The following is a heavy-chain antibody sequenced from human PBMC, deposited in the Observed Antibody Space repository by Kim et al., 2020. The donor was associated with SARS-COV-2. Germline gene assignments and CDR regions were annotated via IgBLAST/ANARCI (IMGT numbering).Heavy chain of an antibody. CDR2: IYYSGST. Sequence: SETLSLTCTVSGCSISSGGYYWSWIRQHPGMGLEWIVYIYYSGSTYYNPSLKSRVTISVDTSKNQFSLKLSPVPAADTAVYYCARKYWSGGSCSYFDYWGQGTLVPVSS. CDR3: ARKYWSGGSCSYFDY. V-gene: IGHV4-31*03. CDR1: GCSISSGGYY. D-gene: IGHD2-15*01. J-gene: IGHJ4*02.